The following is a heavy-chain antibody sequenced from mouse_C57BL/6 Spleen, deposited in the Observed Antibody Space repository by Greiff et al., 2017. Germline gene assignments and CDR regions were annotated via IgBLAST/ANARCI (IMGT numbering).Heavy chain of an antibody. V-gene: IGHV5-4*01. Sequence: EVKLVESGGGLVKPGGSLKLSCAASGFTFSSYAMSWIRQTPEKRLKWVATISDGGSYTYYPDNVKGRFTISRDNAKNNLYLQMSHLKSEDTAMYYCARDQTGYYSNYYFDYWGQGTTLTVSS. CDR2: ISDGGSYT. D-gene: IGHD2-5*01. CDR3: ARDQTGYYSNYYFDY. J-gene: IGHJ2*01. CDR1: GFTFSSYA.